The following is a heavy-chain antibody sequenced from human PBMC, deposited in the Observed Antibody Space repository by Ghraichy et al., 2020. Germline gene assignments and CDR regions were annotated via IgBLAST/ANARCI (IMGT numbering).Heavy chain of an antibody. J-gene: IGHJ5*02. V-gene: IGHV4-30-2*01. CDR3: ARVGYCSSTSCYRGYWFDP. D-gene: IGHD2-2*02. CDR1: GGSISSGGYS. Sequence: SETLSLTCAVSGGSISSGGYSWSWIRQPPGKGLEWIGYIYHSGSTYYNPSLKSRVTISVDRSKNQFSLKLSSVTAADTAVYYCARVGYCSSTSCYRGYWFDPWGQGTLVTVSS. CDR2: IYHSGST.